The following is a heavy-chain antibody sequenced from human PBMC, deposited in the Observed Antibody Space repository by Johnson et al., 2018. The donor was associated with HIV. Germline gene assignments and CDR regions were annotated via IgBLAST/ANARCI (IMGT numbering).Heavy chain of an antibody. V-gene: IGHV3-13*01. CDR3: AKGQVARGAFDI. CDR1: GFTFNSYD. CDR2: IGTAGDT. Sequence: VQLVESGGGLIQPGGSLRLSCAASGFTFNSYDMHWVRQPTGKGLEWVSGIGTAGDTNYSGSVKGRFTISRENAKNSLYLQMNSLGAGDTAVYYCAKGQVARGAFDIWGQGTMLTVSS. D-gene: IGHD2-15*01. J-gene: IGHJ3*02.